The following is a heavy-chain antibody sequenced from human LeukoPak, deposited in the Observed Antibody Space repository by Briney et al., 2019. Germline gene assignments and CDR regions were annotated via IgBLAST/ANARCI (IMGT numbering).Heavy chain of an antibody. J-gene: IGHJ4*02. V-gene: IGHV1-18*01. CDR2: ISAYSGNT. D-gene: IGHD3-22*01. CDR1: GFTFTSYG. Sequence: GGSLKLSCEASGFTFTSYGISWVRQAPGQGLEWMGCISAYSGNTNYAQKLQGRVTMTTDTSTSTAYMELRSLRSDDTAVYYCARDGLRSEYYYDSSGYYIWGQGTLVTVSS. CDR3: ARDGLRSEYYYDSSGYYI.